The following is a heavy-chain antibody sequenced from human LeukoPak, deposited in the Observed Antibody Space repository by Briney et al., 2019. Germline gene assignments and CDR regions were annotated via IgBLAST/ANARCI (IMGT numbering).Heavy chain of an antibody. J-gene: IGHJ5*02. Sequence: GESPKTACNGSGSRFTNYWIGWVRQHPGKGLGRIATINTDNSDTRYSPSLEGQVTISPDKSISTAYLYSSSLKAWDTAMYYCARRVLSRGYPDPNWFVPWGQGTLVTVSS. V-gene: IGHV5-51*01. CDR3: ARRVLSRGYPDPNWFVP. D-gene: IGHD2/OR15-2a*01. CDR2: INTDNSDT. CDR1: GSRFTNYW.